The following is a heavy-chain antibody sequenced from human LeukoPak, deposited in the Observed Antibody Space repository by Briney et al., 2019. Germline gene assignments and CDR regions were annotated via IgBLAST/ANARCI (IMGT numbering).Heavy chain of an antibody. J-gene: IGHJ4*02. V-gene: IGHV3-30*03. Sequence: GGSLRLSCAASGFTFSSHGMHWVRQAPGKGLEWVAVISYDGSNKYYADSVKGRFTISRDNSKNTLYLQMNSLRAEDTAVYYCARQYGGFDYWGQGTLVTVSS. D-gene: IGHD4-23*01. CDR3: ARQYGGFDY. CDR2: ISYDGSNK. CDR1: GFTFSSHG.